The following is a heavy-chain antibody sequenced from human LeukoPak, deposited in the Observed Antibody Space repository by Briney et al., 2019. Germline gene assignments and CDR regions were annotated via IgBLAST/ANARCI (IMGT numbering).Heavy chain of an antibody. J-gene: IGHJ4*02. Sequence: SETLSLTCTVSGGSITSSSCYWGWIRQPPGKGLEWIGYIYYSGSTNYNPSLKSRVTISVDTSKNQFSLKLSSVTAADTAVYYCARERAVTTYYYFDYWGQGTLVTVSS. D-gene: IGHD4-17*01. CDR2: IYYSGST. CDR1: GGSITSSSCY. V-gene: IGHV4-61*01. CDR3: ARERAVTTYYYFDY.